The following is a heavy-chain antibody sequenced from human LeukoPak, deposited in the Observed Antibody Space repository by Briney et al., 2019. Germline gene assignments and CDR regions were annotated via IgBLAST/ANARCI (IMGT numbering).Heavy chain of an antibody. CDR1: GYTFTSYY. J-gene: IGHJ3*02. V-gene: IGHV1-46*01. CDR2: INPSGGST. Sequence: ASVKVSCKASGYTFTSYYMHWVRQAPGQGLEWMGIINPSGGSTSYAQKFQGRVTMTRDMSTSTVYMELSSLRSEDTAVYYCARAFTYYYDSSGYYGWPDAFDIWGQGTMVTVSS. D-gene: IGHD3-22*01. CDR3: ARAFTYYYDSSGYYGWPDAFDI.